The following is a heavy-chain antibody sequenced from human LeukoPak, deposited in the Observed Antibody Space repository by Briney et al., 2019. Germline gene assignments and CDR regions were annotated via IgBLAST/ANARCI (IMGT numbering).Heavy chain of an antibody. J-gene: IGHJ4*02. V-gene: IGHV3-66*01. CDR1: GFTVSSNH. CDR3: AWSVSSSSMNYFDY. Sequence: GGSLRLSCAASGFTVSSNHMSWVRQAQGKGLEWVSVIYSGGSTYYADSVKGRFTIFRDNSNNTLFLQMNSLRAEDTAVYYCAWSVSSSSMNYFDYCGQGTLVTVSS. CDR2: IYSGGST. D-gene: IGHD6-6*01.